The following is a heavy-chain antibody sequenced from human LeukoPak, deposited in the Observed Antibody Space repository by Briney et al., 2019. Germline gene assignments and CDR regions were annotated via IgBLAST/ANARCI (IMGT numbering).Heavy chain of an antibody. D-gene: IGHD6-19*01. Sequence: QPGGSLRLPCAASGFSFSSYAMSWVRQAPGKGLEWVSSISGSGDNTYYAESVKGRFTIARDNSKNTLVLQMNSLRAEDTAVFYCAKRSGYTTGWFFDFWGQGTLVTVSS. CDR2: ISGSGDNT. J-gene: IGHJ4*02. CDR1: GFSFSSYA. V-gene: IGHV3-23*01. CDR3: AKRSGYTTGWFFDF.